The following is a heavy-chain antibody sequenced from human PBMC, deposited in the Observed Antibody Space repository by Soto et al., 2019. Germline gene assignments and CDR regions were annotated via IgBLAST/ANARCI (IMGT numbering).Heavy chain of an antibody. V-gene: IGHV3-53*02. CDR2: LYSDGTT. J-gene: IGHJ4*02. D-gene: IGHD1-26*01. Sequence: EVQLVETGGGLIQPGGSLRLSCAASGFTVSSKYMTWVRQAPGKGLEWVSVLYSDGTTYYADSVKGRFTISRDNSKNTVELQMNSLRAEDTAVYYCARERGGGATGGYFDYWGQGTLVTVSS. CDR3: ARERGGGATGGYFDY. CDR1: GFTVSSKY.